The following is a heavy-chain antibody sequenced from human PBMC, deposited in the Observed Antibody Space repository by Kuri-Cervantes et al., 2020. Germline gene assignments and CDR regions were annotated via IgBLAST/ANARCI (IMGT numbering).Heavy chain of an antibody. CDR3: ARFVAAAGTPNFDY. CDR2: VYYTGST. Sequence: SETLSLTCTVSGGSISSYYWSWIRQSPGKRLEWIGYVYYTGSTNYNPSLKSRVTISLCTSKNHFSLKLSSVTAADTAVYYCARFVAAAGTPNFDYWGQGTLVTVSS. D-gene: IGHD6-13*01. V-gene: IGHV4-59*12. CDR1: GGSISSYY. J-gene: IGHJ4*02.